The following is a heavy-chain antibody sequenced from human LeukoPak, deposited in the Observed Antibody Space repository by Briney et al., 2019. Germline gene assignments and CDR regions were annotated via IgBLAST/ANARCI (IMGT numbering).Heavy chain of an antibody. J-gene: IGHJ4*02. CDR2: ISSSSSYI. V-gene: IGHV3-21*01. CDR3: ARDRAGATTDY. Sequence: GGSLRLSCAASGFTFSSYSMNWVRQAPGKGLEWVSSISSSSSYIYYADSVKGRFTISRDNAKNSLYLQMNSLRAEDTVVYYCARDRAGATTDYWGQGTLVTVSS. CDR1: GFTFSSYS. D-gene: IGHD1-26*01.